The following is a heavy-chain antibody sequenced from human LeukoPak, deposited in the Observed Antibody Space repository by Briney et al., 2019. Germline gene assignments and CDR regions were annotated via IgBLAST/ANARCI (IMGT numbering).Heavy chain of an antibody. J-gene: IGHJ4*02. CDR3: ARDPSSVALSFFDY. CDR2: IDANNGDT. D-gene: IGHD2-15*01. V-gene: IGHV1-2*02. CDR1: GYTFRGNY. Sequence: ASVKVSCTASGYTFRGNYIHWLRQAPGQGLEWMGWIDANNGDTKSAQKFQGRVTISRDTSISTAYMDLSSLSPDDAAVYDCARDPSSVALSFFDYWGQGTLVTVSS.